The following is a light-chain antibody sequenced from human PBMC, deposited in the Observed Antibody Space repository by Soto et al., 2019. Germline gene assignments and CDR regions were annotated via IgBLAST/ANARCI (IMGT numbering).Light chain of an antibody. J-gene: IGKJ1*01. Sequence: EIVLTQSPGTLSLSPGERATLSCRASQSVSSSYLAWYQQKPGQAPRLLIYGASSRATGIPDRFSGSGSGTDLTLTISRLEPEDFAVYYCQQYGSSPPWTFGQGTTVAIK. CDR2: GAS. V-gene: IGKV3-20*01. CDR3: QQYGSSPPWT. CDR1: QSVSSSY.